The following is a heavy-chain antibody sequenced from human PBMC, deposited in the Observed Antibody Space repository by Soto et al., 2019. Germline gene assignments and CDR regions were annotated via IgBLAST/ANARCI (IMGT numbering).Heavy chain of an antibody. CDR3: AGSKYYDISQVAPGARLDY. Sequence: GASVKVSCKASGYTFTSYYMHWVRQAPGQGLEWMGIINPSGGSTSYAQKFQGRVTMTRDTSTSTVYMELSSLKSEDTAVYYCAGSKYYDISQVAPGARLDYWGQGTLVTVSS. V-gene: IGHV1-46*01. CDR2: INPSGGST. D-gene: IGHD3-9*01. J-gene: IGHJ4*02. CDR1: GYTFTSYY.